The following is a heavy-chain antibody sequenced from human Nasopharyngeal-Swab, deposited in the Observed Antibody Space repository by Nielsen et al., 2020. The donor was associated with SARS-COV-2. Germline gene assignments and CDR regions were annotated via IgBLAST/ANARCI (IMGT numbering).Heavy chain of an antibody. D-gene: IGHD3-3*01. CDR1: GYTLTSYD. J-gene: IGHJ6*02. V-gene: IGHV1-8*01. CDR2: MNPNSGNT. Sequence: ASVKVSCKASGYTLTSYDINWVRQATGQGLEWMGWMNPNSGNTGYAQKFQGRVTMTRNTSISTAYMELSSLRSEDTAVYYCARTFYDFWSGYRYGMDVWGQGTTVTVSS. CDR3: ARTFYDFWSGYRYGMDV.